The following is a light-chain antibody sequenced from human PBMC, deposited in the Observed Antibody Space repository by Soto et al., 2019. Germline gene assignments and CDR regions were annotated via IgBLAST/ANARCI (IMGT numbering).Light chain of an antibody. J-gene: IGLJ1*01. CDR2: GNS. CDR3: QSYDSSLSGSEV. Sequence: QSVLTQPPSVSGAPGQRVTISCTGSSSNIGAGYDVHWYQQLPGTAPKLLMYGNSNRPSGVPDRFSGSKSGTSASLAITGLQADDEADYYCQSYDSSLSGSEVFGTGNKRTVL. V-gene: IGLV1-40*01. CDR1: SSNIGAGYD.